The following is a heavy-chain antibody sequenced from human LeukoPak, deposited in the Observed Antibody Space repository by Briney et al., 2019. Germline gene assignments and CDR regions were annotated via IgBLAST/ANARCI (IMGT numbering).Heavy chain of an antibody. J-gene: IGHJ4*02. CDR1: GYTFTGYY. CDR3: AREGSLGVVVPAAFDY. D-gene: IGHD2-2*01. V-gene: IGHV1-2*02. CDR2: INPNSGGT. Sequence: ASVKVSCKASGYTFTGYYMHWVRQAPGQGLEWMGWINPNSGGTNYAQKFQGRVTMTRDTSISTAYMELSRLRSDDTAVYYCAREGSLGVVVPAAFDYWGQGTLVTVSS.